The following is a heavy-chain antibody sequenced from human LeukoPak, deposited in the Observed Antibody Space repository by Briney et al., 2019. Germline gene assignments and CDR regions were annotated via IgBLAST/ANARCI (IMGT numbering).Heavy chain of an antibody. V-gene: IGHV1-69*13. J-gene: IGHJ5*02. D-gene: IGHD3-10*01. CDR3: AREVMVRGVITFDP. CDR2: IIPIFGTA. CDR1: GGTFSSYA. Sequence: SVKVSCKASGGTFSSYAISWVRQAPGQGLEWMGGIIPIFGTANYAQKFQGRVTITADESTSTAYMELSSLRSEDTAVYYCAREVMVRGVITFDPWGQGTLVTVSS.